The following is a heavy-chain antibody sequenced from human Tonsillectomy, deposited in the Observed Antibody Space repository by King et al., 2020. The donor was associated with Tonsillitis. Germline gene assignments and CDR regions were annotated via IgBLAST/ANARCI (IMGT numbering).Heavy chain of an antibody. Sequence: VQLVESGAEVKKPGESLKISCKGSEYSFTRYWIGWVRQMPGKGLEWMGVIHPDDSDTRYSPSFQGQVTISADKSVNTAYLQWSSLKASDTAIYYCVAWFADADVSGGDIWGQGTAVTVSS. D-gene: IGHD3-10*01. CDR2: IHPDDSDT. CDR1: EYSFTRYW. V-gene: IGHV5-51*01. CDR3: VAWFADADVSGGDI. J-gene: IGHJ3*02.